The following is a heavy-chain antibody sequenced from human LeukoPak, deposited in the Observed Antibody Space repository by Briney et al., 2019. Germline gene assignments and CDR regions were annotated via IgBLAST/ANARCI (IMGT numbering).Heavy chain of an antibody. V-gene: IGHV4-39*07. CDR3: ARVGGGYCSSTSCSSDAFDI. J-gene: IGHJ3*02. CDR2: IHYSGSS. CDR1: GGSISSSSHY. D-gene: IGHD2-2*01. Sequence: SETLSLTCTVSGGSISSSSHYWGWIRQPPGKGLEWIGSIHYSGSSYYNPSLKSRVTMSVDTSKIQFSLKLSSVTAADTAVYYCARVGGGYCSSTSCSSDAFDIWGQGTMVTVSS.